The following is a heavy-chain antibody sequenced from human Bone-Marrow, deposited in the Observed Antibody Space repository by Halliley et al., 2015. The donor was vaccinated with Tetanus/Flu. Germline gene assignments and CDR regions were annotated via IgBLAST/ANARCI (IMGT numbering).Heavy chain of an antibody. J-gene: IGHJ4*02. CDR1: GFIFSDSA. CDR3: VKGSLGGVVSTNYFDY. D-gene: IGHD3-3*01. CDR2: ISGDGYST. V-gene: IGHV3-64D*08. Sequence: SLRLSCSASGFIFSDSAMHWVRQAPGKGLQHISGISGDGYSTFYADSVKGRFTVSRDISRSTLYLQMTSLRAEDTAAYYCVKGSLGGVVSTNYFDYWGQGTLVTVSS.